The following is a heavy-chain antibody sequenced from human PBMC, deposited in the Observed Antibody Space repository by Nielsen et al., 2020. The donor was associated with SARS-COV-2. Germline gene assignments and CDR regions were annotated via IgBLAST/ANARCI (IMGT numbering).Heavy chain of an antibody. D-gene: IGHD3/OR15-3a*01. V-gene: IGHV1-2*06. CDR1: GYTFTDYY. Sequence: ASVKVSCKASGYTFTDYYIHWVRQAPGQGLEWMGRINPYSGGTNYAPQFQGTVTMTRDASISTVYMELTPDDTAVYYCARARATIFGLVMSYGMDVWGQGTTVAVSS. CDR2: INPYSGGT. J-gene: IGHJ6*02. CDR3: ARARATIFGLVMSYGMDV.